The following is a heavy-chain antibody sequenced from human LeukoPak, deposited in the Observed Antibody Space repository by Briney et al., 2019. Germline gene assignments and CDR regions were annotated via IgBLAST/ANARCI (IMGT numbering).Heavy chain of an antibody. CDR3: ARGGPSGSYKY. CDR2: IYYSGGT. Sequence: SETLSLTCTVSGGSISSYYWSWIRQPPGKGLEWIGYIYYSGGTNYNPSLKSRATISVDTSKNQFSLKLSSVTAADTAVYYCARGGPSGSYKYWGQGTLVTVSS. D-gene: IGHD3-10*01. V-gene: IGHV4-59*01. J-gene: IGHJ4*02. CDR1: GGSISSYY.